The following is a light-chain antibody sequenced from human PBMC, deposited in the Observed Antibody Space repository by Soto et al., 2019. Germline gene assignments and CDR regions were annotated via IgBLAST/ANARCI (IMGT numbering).Light chain of an antibody. J-gene: IGLJ1*01. CDR3: QSYDSSLSGYV. V-gene: IGLV1-40*01. Sequence: QSVLTQPPSVSGAPGQRVIISCTGSSSNIGAGYDVHWYQQLPGTAPKLLIYGNSNRPSGVPDRFSGSKSGTSASLAITGLQAEDEADCYCQSYDSSLSGYVFGTGTKLTVL. CDR1: SSNIGAGYD. CDR2: GNS.